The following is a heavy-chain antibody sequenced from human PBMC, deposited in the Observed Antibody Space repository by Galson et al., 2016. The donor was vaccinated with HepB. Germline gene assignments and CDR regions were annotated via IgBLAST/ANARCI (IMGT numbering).Heavy chain of an antibody. CDR3: VRGVEGWSLFDY. Sequence: SLRLSCAASGFSISAYWMHWVRQAPGKGLMCVSRIRGDGTSISYADSVEGRFTVSRDNAKNTRYLEMSSLRAEDTAVYYCVRGVEGWSLFDYWGQGTLVTAAS. CDR2: IRGDGTSI. V-gene: IGHV3-74*01. CDR1: GFSISAYW. J-gene: IGHJ4*02.